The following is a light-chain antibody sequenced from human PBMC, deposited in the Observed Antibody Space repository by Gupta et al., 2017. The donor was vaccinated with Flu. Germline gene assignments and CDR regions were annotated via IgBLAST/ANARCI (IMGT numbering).Light chain of an antibody. CDR2: EVS. CDR1: SSDVGGYNY. Sequence: GSPGQSITISCTGTSSDVGGYNYVSWYQQHPGKAPKLMIYEVSNRPSGVSNRFSGSKSGNTASLTISGLQAEDEADYYCSSYTSSSTYVFGTGTKFTVL. CDR3: SSYTSSSTYV. J-gene: IGLJ1*01. V-gene: IGLV2-14*01.